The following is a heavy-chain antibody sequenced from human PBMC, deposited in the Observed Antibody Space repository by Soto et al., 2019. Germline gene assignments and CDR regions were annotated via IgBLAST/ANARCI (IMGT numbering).Heavy chain of an antibody. CDR1: GDSVSSNSAA. J-gene: IGHJ3*02. CDR3: AREGGNWNYIRDAFDI. CDR2: TYYRSKWYN. V-gene: IGHV6-1*01. Sequence: KQSQTLSLTCAISGDSVSSNSAAWNWIRQSPSRGLEWLGRTYYRSKWYNDYAVSVKSRITINPDTSKNQFSLQLNSVTPEDTAVYYCAREGGNWNYIRDAFDIWGQGTMVTVSS. D-gene: IGHD1-7*01.